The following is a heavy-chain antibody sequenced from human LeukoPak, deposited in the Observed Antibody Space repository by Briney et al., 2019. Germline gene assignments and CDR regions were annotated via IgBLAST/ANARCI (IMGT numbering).Heavy chain of an antibody. Sequence: SETLSLTCSVSGDSISSSPEYWGWIRQPPGEGLEYIGSINYSGNTYYDPSLKGRVPISVDTSKNQFSLQLSSVTAADTAVYYCARRGYGSGSYRNWGQGTLVIVSS. J-gene: IGHJ4*02. V-gene: IGHV4-39*01. CDR2: INYSGNT. CDR1: GDSISSSPEY. D-gene: IGHD3-10*01. CDR3: ARRGYGSGSYRN.